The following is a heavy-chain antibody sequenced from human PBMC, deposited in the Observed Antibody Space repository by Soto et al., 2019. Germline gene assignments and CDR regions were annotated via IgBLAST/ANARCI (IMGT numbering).Heavy chain of an antibody. Sequence: SETLSLTCAVYGGSFSGYFWSWIRQPPGKGLEWIGYIYYSGSTNYNPSLKSRVTISVDTSKNQFSLKLSSVTAADTAVYYCARDGGYCSVNTRGYSYSDVDVWGQGTTVTVSS. D-gene: IGHD5-18*01. CDR1: GGSFSGYF. CDR2: IYYSGST. V-gene: IGHV4-59*01. J-gene: IGHJ6*02. CDR3: ARDGGYCSVNTRGYSYSDVDV.